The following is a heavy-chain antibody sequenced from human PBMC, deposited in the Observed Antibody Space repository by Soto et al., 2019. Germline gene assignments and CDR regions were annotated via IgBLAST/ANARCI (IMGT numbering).Heavy chain of an antibody. CDR1: GGSISSGDYY. D-gene: IGHD2-21*02. V-gene: IGHV4-30-4*01. J-gene: IGHJ5*02. Sequence: PSETLSLTCTVSGGSISSGDYYWSWIRQPPGKGLEWIGYIYYSGSTYYNPSLKSRVTISVDTSKNQFSLKLSFVTAADAAVYYCARAMVVTQNWFDPWGQGTLVTVSS. CDR3: ARAMVVTQNWFDP. CDR2: IYYSGST.